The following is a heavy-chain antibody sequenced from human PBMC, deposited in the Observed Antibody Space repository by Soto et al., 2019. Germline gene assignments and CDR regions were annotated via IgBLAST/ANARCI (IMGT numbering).Heavy chain of an antibody. CDR2: ISGSGGST. D-gene: IGHD2-15*01. CDR3: APDRVVVVPYIDY. J-gene: IGHJ4*02. CDR1: GFTFSSYA. V-gene: IGHV3-23*01. Sequence: GGSLRLSCAASGFTFSSYAMSWVRQAPGKGLEWVSAISGSGGSTYCADSVKGRFTISRDNSKNTLYLQMNSLRAEDTAVYYCAPDRVVVVPYIDYWGQGTLVTVSS.